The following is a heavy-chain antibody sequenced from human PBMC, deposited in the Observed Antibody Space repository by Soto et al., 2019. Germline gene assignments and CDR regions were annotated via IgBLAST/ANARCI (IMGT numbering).Heavy chain of an antibody. J-gene: IGHJ4*02. V-gene: IGHV3-9*01. D-gene: IGHD2-2*01. CDR3: ARGGQYQQPYQFDF. CDR2: LTGNGGTT. CDR1: GFTFDDYA. Sequence: EVQLVESGGGLVQPGRSLRLSCVASGFTFDDYAMHWVRQVPGKGLEWVSGLTGNGGTTYYADSVKGRFTISRDNSKNTLSLQMNSLRVDDTAVYYCARGGQYQQPYQFDFWGQGTLVTVSS.